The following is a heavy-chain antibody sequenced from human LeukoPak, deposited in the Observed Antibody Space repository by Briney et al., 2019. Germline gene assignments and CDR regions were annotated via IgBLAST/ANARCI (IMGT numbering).Heavy chain of an antibody. CDR1: GGSISSSSYY. CDR3: ARAGVVVTAIHWFDP. D-gene: IGHD2-21*02. CDR2: IYYSGST. V-gene: IGHV4-39*07. J-gene: IGHJ5*02. Sequence: SETLSLTCTVSGGSISSSSYYWGWIRQPPGKGLEWIGSIYYSGSTNYNPSLKSRVTISVDTSKNQFSLKLSSVTAADTAVYYCARAGVVVTAIHWFDPWGQGTLVTVSS.